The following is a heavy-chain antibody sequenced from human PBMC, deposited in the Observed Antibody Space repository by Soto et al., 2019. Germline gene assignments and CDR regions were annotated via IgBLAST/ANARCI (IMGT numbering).Heavy chain of an antibody. J-gene: IGHJ4*02. CDR3: ARGGSLELRNNLDY. CDR2: IIPIFGTA. Sequence: ASVKVSCKASGGTFSSYAISWVRQAPGQGLEWMGGIIPIFGTANYAQKFQGRVTITADESTSTAYMELSSLRSEDTAVYYCARGGSLELRNNLDYWGQGTLVTVSS. CDR1: GGTFSSYA. D-gene: IGHD1-7*01. V-gene: IGHV1-69*13.